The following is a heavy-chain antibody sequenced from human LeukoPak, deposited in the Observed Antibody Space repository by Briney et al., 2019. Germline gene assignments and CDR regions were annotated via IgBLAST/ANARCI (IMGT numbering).Heavy chain of an antibody. Sequence: ASVKVSCTVSGYTLTELSMHWVRQAPGKGLEWMGGFDPEDGETIYAQKFQGRVTMTEDTSTDTAYMELSSLRSEDTAVYYCARVWCPDLVVIIPYYYYGMDVWGQGTTVTVSS. CDR3: ARVWCPDLVVIIPYYYYGMDV. CDR2: FDPEDGET. V-gene: IGHV1-24*01. CDR1: GYTLTELS. J-gene: IGHJ6*02. D-gene: IGHD3-3*01.